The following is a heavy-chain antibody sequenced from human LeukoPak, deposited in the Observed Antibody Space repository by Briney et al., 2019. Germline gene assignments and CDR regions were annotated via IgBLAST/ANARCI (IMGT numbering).Heavy chain of an antibody. V-gene: IGHV3-23*01. Sequence: GGSLRLSCAASGFTFSSYAMSWVRQAPGKGLEWVSAISGSGGSTYYADSVKGRFTISRDNSKNSLYLQMNSLRAEDTAVYYCARVSGYSSSWYHNWYFDLWGRGTLVTVSS. CDR3: ARVSGYSSSWYHNWYFDL. CDR1: GFTFSSYA. CDR2: ISGSGGST. D-gene: IGHD6-13*01. J-gene: IGHJ2*01.